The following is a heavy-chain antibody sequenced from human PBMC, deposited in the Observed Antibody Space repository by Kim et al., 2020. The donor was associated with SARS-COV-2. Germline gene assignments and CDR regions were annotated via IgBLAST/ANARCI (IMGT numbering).Heavy chain of an antibody. CDR3: ARVSETLTPFGPFDY. J-gene: IGHJ4*02. D-gene: IGHD3-10*01. CDR2: ISSSGSTI. CDR1: GFTFSDYY. Sequence: GGSLRLSCAASGFTFSDYYMSWIRQAPGKGLEWVSYISSSGSTIYYADSVKGRFTISRDNAKNSLYLQMNSLRAEDTAVYYCARVSETLTPFGPFDYWGQGTLVTVSS. V-gene: IGHV3-11*01.